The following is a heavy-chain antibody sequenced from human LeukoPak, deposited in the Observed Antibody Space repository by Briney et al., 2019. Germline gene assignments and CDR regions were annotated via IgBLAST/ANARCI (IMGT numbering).Heavy chain of an antibody. V-gene: IGHV3-7*03. CDR1: GFTFSDYW. D-gene: IGHD3-3*01. CDR2: IKPDGSQT. CDR3: VRSIDA. Sequence: GGSLRLSCAASGFTFSDYWMTWIRQAPGKGLEWVGNIKPDGSQTYYVDSVKGRFTISRDNAKNSVSLQLNSLRAEDTAVYFCVRSIDAWGQGTLVTVSS. J-gene: IGHJ5*02.